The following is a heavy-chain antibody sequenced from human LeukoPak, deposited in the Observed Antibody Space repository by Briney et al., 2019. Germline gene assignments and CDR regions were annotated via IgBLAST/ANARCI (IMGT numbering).Heavy chain of an antibody. V-gene: IGHV3-23*01. Sequence: GGSLRLSCAASGFTFSTYAMTWVRQAPGKGLEWVSGINSNGDEIYYADSVRGRFTISRDNSKNTLYLQMNSLRAEDTAVYYCAKDQPYYDILTGYQPGPTFDYWGQGTLVTVSS. J-gene: IGHJ4*02. CDR1: GFTFSTYA. D-gene: IGHD3-9*01. CDR2: INSNGDEI. CDR3: AKDQPYYDILTGYQPGPTFDY.